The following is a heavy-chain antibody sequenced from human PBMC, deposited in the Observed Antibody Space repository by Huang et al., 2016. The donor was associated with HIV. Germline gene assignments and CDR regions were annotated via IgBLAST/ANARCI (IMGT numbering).Heavy chain of an antibody. D-gene: IGHD2-21*01. J-gene: IGHJ3*02. CDR3: ATGFDTYYDI. CDR2: LATGHGET. CDR1: GYTLTELS. V-gene: IGHV1-24*01. Sequence: QVQLVQSGAEVKKPGASVKVSCKVSGYTLTELSIHWVRQAPGKGLEWMGGLATGHGETNQEQKFQGRVTMTEDTSTDTAYMELNSLRSEDTAVYYCATGFDTYYDIWGQGTMVIASS.